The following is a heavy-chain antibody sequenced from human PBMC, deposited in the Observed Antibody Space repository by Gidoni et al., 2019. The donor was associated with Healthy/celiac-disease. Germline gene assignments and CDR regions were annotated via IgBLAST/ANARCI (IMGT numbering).Heavy chain of an antibody. CDR3: ARMDVCFRETYGMDV. CDR1: GGTFSSYA. CDR2: IIPIFGTA. Sequence: QVQLVQSGAEVKKPGSSVKVSCKASGGTFSSYAISWVRQAPGQGLEWMGGIIPIFGTANNAQKFQGRVTITADESTSTASMELSSLRSEGTAVYYCARMDVCFRETYGMDVWGQGTTVTVSS. J-gene: IGHJ6*02. V-gene: IGHV1-69*01. D-gene: IGHD3-10*02.